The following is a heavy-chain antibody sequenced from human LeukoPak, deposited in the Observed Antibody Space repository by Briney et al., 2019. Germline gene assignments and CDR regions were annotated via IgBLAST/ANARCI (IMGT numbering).Heavy chain of an antibody. CDR1: GDSISPNY. Sequence: PSESLSLTCTVSGDSISPNYWSWIRQPPGKGLEWIGYIHYTGDTNYNPSLKSRVTISVNTSKNQFSLKLSSVTAADTAVYYCARSGTATSFYYYYYMDVWGKGTTVTVSS. V-gene: IGHV4-59*01. CDR3: ARSGTATSFYYYYYMDV. D-gene: IGHD4-17*01. J-gene: IGHJ6*03. CDR2: IHYTGDT.